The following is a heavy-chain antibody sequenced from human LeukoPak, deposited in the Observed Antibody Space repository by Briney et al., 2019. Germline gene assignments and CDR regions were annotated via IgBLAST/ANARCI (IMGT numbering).Heavy chain of an antibody. Sequence: SETPSLTCTVSGGSISSSSYYWGWIRQPPGKGLEWIGSIYYSGSTNYNPSLKSRVTISVDTSKNQFSLKLSSVTAADTAVYYCARHRPPRGWGTYYYYYMDVWGKGTTVTVSS. CDR3: ARHRPPRGWGTYYYYYMDV. CDR1: GGSISSSSYY. CDR2: IYYSGST. D-gene: IGHD7-27*01. J-gene: IGHJ6*03. V-gene: IGHV4-39*01.